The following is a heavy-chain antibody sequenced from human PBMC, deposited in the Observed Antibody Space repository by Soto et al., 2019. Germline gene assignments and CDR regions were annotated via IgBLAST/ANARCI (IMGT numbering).Heavy chain of an antibody. CDR2: ISSNGGST. D-gene: IGHD6-6*01. V-gene: IGHV3-64D*09. CDR1: GFTFSSYA. J-gene: IGHJ4*02. Sequence: GGSLRLSCSASGFTFSSYAMHWVRQAPGKGLEYVSAISSNGGSTYYADSVKGRFTISRDNSKNTLYLQMSSLRAEDTAVYYCVKDSSVAGQLVPPHFDYWGQGTLVTVSS. CDR3: VKDSSVAGQLVPPHFDY.